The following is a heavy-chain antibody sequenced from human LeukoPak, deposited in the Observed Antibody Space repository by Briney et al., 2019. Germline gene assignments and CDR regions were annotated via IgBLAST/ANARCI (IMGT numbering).Heavy chain of an antibody. D-gene: IGHD4-23*01. CDR2: ISGNGATT. CDR1: GFMFSSYG. Sequence: PGGSLRLSCAASGFMFSSYGMSWARQAPGKGLEWVSAISGNGATTYYADSVKGRFTISRDNSKNTLYLRMNSLRVEDTAVYYCAKDLGWGLDYWGQGTLASVSS. V-gene: IGHV3-23*01. J-gene: IGHJ4*02. CDR3: AKDLGWGLDY.